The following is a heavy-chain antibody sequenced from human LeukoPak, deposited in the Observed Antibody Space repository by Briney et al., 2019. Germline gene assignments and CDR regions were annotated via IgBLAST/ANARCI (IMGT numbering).Heavy chain of an antibody. J-gene: IGHJ6*02. CDR3: ARWRYLDV. V-gene: IGHV4-39*07. D-gene: IGHD3-9*01. CDR1: GGSISSSSYY. CDR2: IHYSGST. Sequence: PSETLSLTCTVSGGSISSSSYYWGWIRQPPGKGLEWIGSIHYSGSTYYNPSLKSRVTISVDTSKNQFSLKLSSVTAADTAIYYCARWRYLDVWGQGTTVTVSS.